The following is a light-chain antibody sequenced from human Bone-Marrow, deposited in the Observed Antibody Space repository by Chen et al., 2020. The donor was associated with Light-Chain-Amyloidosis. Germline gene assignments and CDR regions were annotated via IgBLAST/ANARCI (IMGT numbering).Light chain of an antibody. CDR2: EAS. Sequence: DIQMTQSPSTLSASVGDTVTLTCRASQSVGTWLAWYQQKPGRAPKLLIFEASNLEGGVPSRFSVSGSGTDFTLTITSLQSDDFATYHCQQYASYSRTFGQGTKVEV. CDR1: QSVGTW. CDR3: QQYASYSRT. V-gene: IGKV1-5*03. J-gene: IGKJ1*01.